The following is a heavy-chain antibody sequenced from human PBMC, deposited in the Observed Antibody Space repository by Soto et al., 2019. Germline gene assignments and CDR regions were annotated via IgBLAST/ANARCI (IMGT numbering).Heavy chain of an antibody. CDR2: IIPIFGTA. V-gene: IGHV1-69*13. CDR3: ASDCFFATQTDHYYDMDF. D-gene: IGHD2-15*01. Sequence: SSVKVSCKASGGTISSYAISWVRQAPGQGLEWMGGIIPIFGTANYAQKFQGRVTITADESTSPAYMELSSLRSEDTAVYYCASDCFFATQTDHYYDMDFRAKGTTVTVS. CDR1: GGTISSYA. J-gene: IGHJ6*04.